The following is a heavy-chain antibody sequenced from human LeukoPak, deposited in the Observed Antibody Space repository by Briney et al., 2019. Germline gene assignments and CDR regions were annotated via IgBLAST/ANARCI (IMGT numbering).Heavy chain of an antibody. CDR1: GGSISSYY. CDR3: ARVPQFYYYYGMDV. J-gene: IGHJ6*04. Sequence: SETLSLTCTVSGGSISSYYWSWIRQPPGKGLEWIGYIYYSGSTNYNPSLKSRVTISVDTSKNQFSLKLSSVTAADTAVYYCARVPQFYYYYGMDVWGKGTTVTVSS. CDR2: IYYSGST. V-gene: IGHV4-59*01.